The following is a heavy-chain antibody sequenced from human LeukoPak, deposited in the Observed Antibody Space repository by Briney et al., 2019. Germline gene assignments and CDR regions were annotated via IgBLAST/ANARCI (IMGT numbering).Heavy chain of an antibody. CDR2: INPNSGGT. D-gene: IGHD6-19*01. V-gene: IGHV1-2*02. CDR1: GYTFTGYY. Sequence: GASVKVSCKASGYTFTGYYMHWVRQAPGQGLEWMGWINPNSGGTNYAQKFQGRVTMTRDTSISTAYMELSRLRSDDTAVYYCARVSRYTNTIAVAAYWGQGTLVTVSS. CDR3: ARVSRYTNTIAVAAY. J-gene: IGHJ4*02.